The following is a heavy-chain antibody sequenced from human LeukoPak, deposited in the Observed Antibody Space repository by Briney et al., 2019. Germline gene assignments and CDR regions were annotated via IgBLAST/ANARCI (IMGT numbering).Heavy chain of an antibody. V-gene: IGHV3-23*01. D-gene: IGHD4-11*01. Sequence: GGSLRLSCAASGFTFSSYAMSWVRQAPGKGLEWVSAISGSGGSTYYADSVKGRFTISRDNARNSLYLQMNSLRAGDTAVYYCARGYSNYGYAFDIWGQGTMVTVPS. CDR3: ARGYSNYGYAFDI. CDR2: ISGSGGST. J-gene: IGHJ3*02. CDR1: GFTFSSYA.